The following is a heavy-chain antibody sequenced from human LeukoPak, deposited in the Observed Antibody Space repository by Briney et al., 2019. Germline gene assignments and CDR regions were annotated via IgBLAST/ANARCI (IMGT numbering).Heavy chain of an antibody. CDR2: MNPNSGNT. V-gene: IGHV1-8*01. D-gene: IGHD2-8*01. CDR3: ARAPTSNGFDY. J-gene: IGHJ4*02. CDR1: GYTFTSYD. Sequence: ASVKVSCKASGYTFTSYDINWVRQATGQGLEWMGWMNPNSGNTGYVQKFQGRVTMTRNTSISTAYVELSSLRSEDTAVYYCARAPTSNGFDYWGQGTLVTVSS.